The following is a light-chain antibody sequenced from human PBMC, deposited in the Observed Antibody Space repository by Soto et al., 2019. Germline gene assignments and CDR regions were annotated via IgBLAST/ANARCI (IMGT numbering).Light chain of an antibody. CDR2: EVN. CDR3: CSYAGSTTLYV. V-gene: IGLV2-23*02. J-gene: IGLJ1*01. CDR1: SSDVGSYNL. Sequence: QSALTQPASVSGSPGQSITISCTGTSSDVGSYNLVSWYQQHPGKAPKLMIYEVNKRPSGVSNRFSGSKSGNTASLTISGLQAEDEVDYYCCSYAGSTTLYVFGTGIKVTVL.